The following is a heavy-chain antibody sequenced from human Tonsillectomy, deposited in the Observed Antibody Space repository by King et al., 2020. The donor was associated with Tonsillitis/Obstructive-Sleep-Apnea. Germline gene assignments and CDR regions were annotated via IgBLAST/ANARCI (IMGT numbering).Heavy chain of an antibody. CDR2: ITWHSGDI. CDR1: GFTFDDYA. D-gene: IGHD3-3*01. CDR3: AKDTGRFLTPYMDV. V-gene: IGHV3-9*01. J-gene: IGHJ6*03. Sequence: DVQLVESGGGLVQPGRSLRLSCAASGFTFDDYAMHWVRQAPGKGLEWVSGITWHSGDIGYAESVKGRFTISRDNAKNSLYLQMNSLRAEDTALYHCAKDTGRFLTPYMDVWGKGTTVTVSS.